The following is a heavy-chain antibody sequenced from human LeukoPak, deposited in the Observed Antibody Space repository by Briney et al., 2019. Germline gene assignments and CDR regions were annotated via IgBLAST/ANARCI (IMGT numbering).Heavy chain of an antibody. CDR3: ARDSMTDSSTFDY. V-gene: IGHV4-61*01. D-gene: IGHD2/OR15-2a*01. J-gene: IGHJ4*02. CDR1: GGSVSSGSYY. CDR2: FYNSGST. Sequence: PSGTLSLTCTVSGGSVSSGSYYWSWIRQPPGKGLEWIGYFYNSGSTNYNPSLKSRVTISVDTSKNQFSLKLSSVTAADTAVYYCARDSMTDSSTFDYWGQGTLVTVSS.